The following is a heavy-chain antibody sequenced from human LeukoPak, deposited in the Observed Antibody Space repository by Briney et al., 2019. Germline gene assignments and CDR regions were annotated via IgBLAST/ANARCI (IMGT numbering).Heavy chain of an antibody. Sequence: SPGGSLRLSCAASGFTFSNAWMSWVRQAPGKGLEWVGRIKSKTDGGTTDYAAPVKGRFTISRDDSKNTLYLQMNSLKTEDTAVYYCTTAAMEYYDFWSGYQRGAFDIWGQGTMVTVSS. CDR3: TTAAMEYYDFWSGYQRGAFDI. D-gene: IGHD3-3*01. CDR1: GFTFSNAW. J-gene: IGHJ3*02. V-gene: IGHV3-15*01. CDR2: IKSKTDGGTT.